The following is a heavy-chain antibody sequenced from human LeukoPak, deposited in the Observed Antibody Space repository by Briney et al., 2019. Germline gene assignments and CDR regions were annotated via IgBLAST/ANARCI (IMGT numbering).Heavy chain of an antibody. D-gene: IGHD6-13*01. V-gene: IGHV1-2*02. J-gene: IGHJ4*02. CDR1: GYTFTGYY. CDR3: AREEVAAAGTGGGHAIHFDY. Sequence: ASVKVSCKASGYTFTGYYMHWVRQAPGQGLEWMGWINPNSGGTNYAQKFQGRVTMTRDTSISTAYMELSRLRSDDTAVYYCAREEVAAAGTGGGHAIHFDYWGQGTLVTVSS. CDR2: INPNSGGT.